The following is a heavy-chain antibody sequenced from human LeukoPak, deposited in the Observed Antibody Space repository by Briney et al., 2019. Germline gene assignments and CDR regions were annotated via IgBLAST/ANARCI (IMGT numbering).Heavy chain of an antibody. CDR2: INHSGST. J-gene: IGHJ4*02. V-gene: IGHV4-34*01. CDR1: GGSFSGYY. CDR3: ARDREYDSSGYYRKDPYFDY. D-gene: IGHD3-22*01. Sequence: SETLSLTCAVYGGSFSGYYWSWIRQPPGKGLEWIGEINHSGSTNYNPSLKSRVTISVDTSKNQFSLKLSSVTAADTAVYYCARDREYDSSGYYRKDPYFDYWGQGTLVTVSS.